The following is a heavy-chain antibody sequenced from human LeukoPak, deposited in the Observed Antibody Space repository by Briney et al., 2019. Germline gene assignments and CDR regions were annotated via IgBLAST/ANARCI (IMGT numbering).Heavy chain of an antibody. V-gene: IGHV1-18*01. J-gene: IGHJ5*02. CDR3: ARERRRDHFDWLLRWFDP. CDR1: GYTFTSYG. D-gene: IGHD3-9*01. Sequence: GASVKVSCKASGYTFTSYGISWVRQAPGQGLEWMGWISAYNGNTNYAQKLQGRVTMTTDTSTSTAYMELRSLRSDDTAVYYCARERRRDHFDWLLRWFDPWGQGTLVTVSS. CDR2: ISAYNGNT.